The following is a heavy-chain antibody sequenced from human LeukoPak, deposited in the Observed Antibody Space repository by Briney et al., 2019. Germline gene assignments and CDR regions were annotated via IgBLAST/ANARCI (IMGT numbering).Heavy chain of an antibody. CDR1: GFTFTHYG. Sequence: GGSLRLSCAASGFTFTHYGIHWVRQAPGKGLEWVAVIWNDGTNRYYGDSVKGRFTISRDDSKNTVYLQMNGLRAGDTAVYYCAKDAQIGFDYSNSLEYWGQGTLVTVSS. CDR2: IWNDGTNR. D-gene: IGHD4-11*01. CDR3: AKDAQIGFDYSNSLEY. J-gene: IGHJ4*02. V-gene: IGHV3-33*06.